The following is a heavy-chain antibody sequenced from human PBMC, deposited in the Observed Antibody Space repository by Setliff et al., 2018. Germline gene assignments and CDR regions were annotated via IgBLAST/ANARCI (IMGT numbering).Heavy chain of an antibody. V-gene: IGHV4-39*07. CDR1: GGSISDNGYF. D-gene: IGHD1-26*01. CDR3: ARDASASDGRNAFDI. Sequence: SETLSLTCTVPGGSISDNGYFWDWVRQPPGKGLEWIGNIYFGGNTYFNPSFKSRVTMSIDTSNSQFSLKLSSVTAADTAIYYCARDASASDGRNAFDICGQGTMVTVSS. J-gene: IGHJ3*02. CDR2: IYFGGNT.